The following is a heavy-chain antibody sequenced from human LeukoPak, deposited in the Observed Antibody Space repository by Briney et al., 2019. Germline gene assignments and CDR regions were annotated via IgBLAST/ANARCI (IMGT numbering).Heavy chain of an antibody. CDR2: ISSSSSYI. Sequence: PGGSLRLSCAASGFTFSSYSMNWVRQAPGKGLEWVSSISSSSSYIYYADSVKGRFTISRDNAKNSLYLQMNSLRAEDTAVYYCASTSIFGVVIGYYGMDVWGQGTTVTVSS. V-gene: IGHV3-21*01. D-gene: IGHD3-3*01. CDR1: GFTFSSYS. CDR3: ASTSIFGVVIGYYGMDV. J-gene: IGHJ6*02.